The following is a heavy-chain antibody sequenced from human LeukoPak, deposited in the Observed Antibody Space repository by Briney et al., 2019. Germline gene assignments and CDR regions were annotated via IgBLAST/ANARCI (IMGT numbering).Heavy chain of an antibody. V-gene: IGHV3-64D*06. CDR1: GFTFSSYA. CDR3: VKDGDDILTGYPYFDY. J-gene: IGHJ4*02. D-gene: IGHD3-9*01. CDR2: ISSNGGST. Sequence: GGSLRLSCSASGFTFSSYAMHWVRQAPGKGLEYVSAISSNGGSTYYADSVKGRFTISRDNSKNTLYLQMSSLRAEDTAVYYRVKDGDDILTGYPYFDYWGQGTLVTVSS.